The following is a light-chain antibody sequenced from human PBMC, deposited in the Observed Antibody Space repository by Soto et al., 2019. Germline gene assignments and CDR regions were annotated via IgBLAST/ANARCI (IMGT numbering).Light chain of an antibody. CDR3: QQYKSYSWT. CDR1: QSISSW. J-gene: IGKJ1*01. CDR2: DAS. V-gene: IGKV1-5*01. Sequence: DIQMTQSPSTLSASVGDRVTITCRASQSISSWLAWYQQKPGKAPKLLIYDASSLESGVPSRFSGSGSGTEFTLTISRLQPDDFATYYCQQYKSYSWTFGQGTNVEIK.